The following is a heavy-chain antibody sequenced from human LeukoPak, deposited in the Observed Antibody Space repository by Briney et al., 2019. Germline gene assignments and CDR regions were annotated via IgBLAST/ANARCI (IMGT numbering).Heavy chain of an antibody. Sequence: GGSLRLSCVASGFTFSSYGMNWVRQAPGKGLAWVSYISSSGSTIYYADSVKGRFTISRDNAKNSPYLQMNSLRAEDTAVYYCARRLWFGRFDPWGQGTLVTVSS. CDR2: ISSSGSTI. CDR3: ARRLWFGRFDP. V-gene: IGHV3-48*03. CDR1: GFTFSSYG. J-gene: IGHJ5*02. D-gene: IGHD3-10*01.